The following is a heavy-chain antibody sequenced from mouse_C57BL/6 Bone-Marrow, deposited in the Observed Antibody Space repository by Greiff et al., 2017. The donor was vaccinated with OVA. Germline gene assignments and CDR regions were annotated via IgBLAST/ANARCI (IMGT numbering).Heavy chain of an antibody. CDR2: IYPSDGST. D-gene: IGHD1-1*01. CDR1: GYTFTDHT. J-gene: IGHJ1*03. V-gene: IGHV1-78*01. CDR3: DRLPHYYGSSRWYFDV. Sequence: VQLMESDAELVKPGASVKISCKASGYTFTDHTIHWMKQRPEQGLEWIGYIYPSDGSTKYTEKFKGKATLTADKSSSTAYLQLNSLTSEDSAVYSCDRLPHYYGSSRWYFDVWGTGTTVTVSA.